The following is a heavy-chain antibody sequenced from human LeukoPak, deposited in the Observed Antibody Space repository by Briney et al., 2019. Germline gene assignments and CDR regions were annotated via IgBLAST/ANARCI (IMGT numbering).Heavy chain of an antibody. CDR3: ARGSIIWFGASTFDY. V-gene: IGHV4-34*01. J-gene: IGHJ4*02. CDR2: INHSGST. Sequence: SETLSLTCAVYGGSFSGYYWSWIRQPPGKGLEWIGEINHSGSTNYNPSLKSRVTISVDTSKNQFSLKLSSVTAAETAVYYCARGSIIWFGASTFDYWGQGTLVTVSS. CDR1: GGSFSGYY. D-gene: IGHD3-10*01.